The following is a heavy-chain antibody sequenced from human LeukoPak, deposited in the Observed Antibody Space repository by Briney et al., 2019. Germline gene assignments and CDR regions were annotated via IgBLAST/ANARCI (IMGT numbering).Heavy chain of an antibody. CDR2: IYHSGST. V-gene: IGHV4-38-2*01. Sequence: PSETLSLTCAVSGCSISSGYYWGWIRQPPGKGLEWIGSIYHSGSTYYNPSLKSRVTISVDTSKNQFSLKLSSVTAADTAVYYCARHPPPNIVVVPAASLHAFDIWGQGTMVTVSS. D-gene: IGHD2-2*01. CDR3: ARHPPPNIVVVPAASLHAFDI. J-gene: IGHJ3*02. CDR1: GCSISSGYY.